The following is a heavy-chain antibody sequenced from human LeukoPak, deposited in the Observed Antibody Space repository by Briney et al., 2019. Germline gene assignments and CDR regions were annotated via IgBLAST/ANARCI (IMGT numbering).Heavy chain of an antibody. D-gene: IGHD3-10*01. CDR3: ARLGGNWNSPGRDY. J-gene: IGHJ4*02. Sequence: SETLSLTCSVSGGSINGYSWTWIRQPPGMRLEWVGHISYTGTTNCNPSLTTRVAISVDTSKNQFSLKLTSVTAADTGMYFCARLGGNWNSPGRDYWGQGTLVTVSS. V-gene: IGHV4-59*08. CDR1: GGSINGYS. CDR2: ISYTGTT.